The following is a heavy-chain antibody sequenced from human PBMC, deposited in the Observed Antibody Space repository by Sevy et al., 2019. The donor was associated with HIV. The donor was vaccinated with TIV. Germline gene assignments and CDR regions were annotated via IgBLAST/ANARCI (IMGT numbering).Heavy chain of an antibody. CDR1: GGSISSYY. V-gene: IGHV4-4*07. CDR2: IYTSGST. J-gene: IGHJ3*02. CDR3: ARGDYYDREDAFDI. Sequence: SETLSLTCTVSGGSISSYYWSWIRQPAGKGLEWNGRIYTSGSTNYKPSLKSRVTMSVDTSKNQFSLKLSSVTAADTAVYYCARGDYYDREDAFDIWGQGTMVTVSS. D-gene: IGHD3-22*01.